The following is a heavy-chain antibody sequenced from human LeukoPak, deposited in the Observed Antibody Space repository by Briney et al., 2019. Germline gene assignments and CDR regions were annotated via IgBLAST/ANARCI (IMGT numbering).Heavy chain of an antibody. CDR1: GITFTSSS. V-gene: IGHV3-53*01. J-gene: IGHJ4*02. D-gene: IGHD5-18*01. CDR2: IYSGGST. Sequence: GGSLRLSCAASGITFTSSSMTWVRQAPGKGLEWVSVIYSGGSTYYTDSVKGRFTISRDSSKNTLYLQMNSLRAEDTAVYYCARGNTPMVGRYYLDFWGQGTLVTVSS. CDR3: ARGNTPMVGRYYLDF.